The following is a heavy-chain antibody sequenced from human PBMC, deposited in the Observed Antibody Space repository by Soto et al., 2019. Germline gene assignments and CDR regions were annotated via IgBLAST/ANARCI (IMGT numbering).Heavy chain of an antibody. CDR2: INVKNGLT. CDR1: GLTLSNYY. D-gene: IGHD2-21*01. Sequence: ASVNVSCKTSGLTLSNYYFHWVRQAPGQGLEWVGRINVKNGLTKESQKFQGRVTLTRDTSTSTLFLELSSLKASDTAMYYCARLANIFDFDNWGHGTLVTVSS. J-gene: IGHJ4*01. CDR3: ARLANIFDFDN. V-gene: IGHV1-46*01.